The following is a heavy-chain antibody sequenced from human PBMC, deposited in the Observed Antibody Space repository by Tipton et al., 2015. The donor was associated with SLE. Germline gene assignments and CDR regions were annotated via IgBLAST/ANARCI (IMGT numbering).Heavy chain of an antibody. Sequence: SLRLSCTASEFTFSSYWMTWVRQAPGKGLEWVASIKQDGGEIRYVDSVKGRFTISRDNAKNSLYLQMNSLRVGDTAVYYCASSFYCGGDCYPYYFDYWGQGTLVTVSS. D-gene: IGHD2-21*01. CDR3: ASSFYCGGDCYPYYFDY. CDR1: EFTFSSYW. CDR2: IKQDGGEI. V-gene: IGHV3-7*01. J-gene: IGHJ4*02.